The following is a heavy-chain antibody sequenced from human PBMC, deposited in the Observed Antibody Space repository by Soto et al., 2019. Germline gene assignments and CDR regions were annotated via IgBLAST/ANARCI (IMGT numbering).Heavy chain of an antibody. CDR2: ISGSGGST. CDR1: GFTFSSYA. CDR3: AKYFNYGDYDLGYLDY. D-gene: IGHD4-17*01. V-gene: IGHV3-23*01. Sequence: EVQLLESGGGLVQPGGSRRLSGAASGFTFSSYAMSWVRQAPGKGLEWVSAISGSGGSTYYADSVKGRFTISRDNSKNTLYLQMNSLRAEDTAVYYCAKYFNYGDYDLGYLDYWGQGTLVTVSS. J-gene: IGHJ4*02.